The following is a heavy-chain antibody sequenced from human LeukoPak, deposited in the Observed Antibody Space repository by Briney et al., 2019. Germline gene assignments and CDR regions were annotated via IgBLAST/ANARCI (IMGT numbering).Heavy chain of an antibody. CDR2: ISGSGGST. CDR1: GFTFGDYA. Sequence: GGSLRLSCTASGFTFGDYAMSWVRQAPGKGLEWISAISGSGGSTYYADSVKGRFTISRDNSKNTLYLQMNSLRAEDTAVYYCAKDWEYSSPWDYFDYWGQGTLVTVSS. V-gene: IGHV3-23*01. CDR3: AKDWEYSSPWDYFDY. J-gene: IGHJ4*02. D-gene: IGHD6-6*01.